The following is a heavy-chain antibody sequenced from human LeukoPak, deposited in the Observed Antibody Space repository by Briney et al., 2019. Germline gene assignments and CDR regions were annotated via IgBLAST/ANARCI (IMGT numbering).Heavy chain of an antibody. Sequence: SQTLSLTCTVSGVSISSGGYYWSWIRQHPGKGLEWIGYIYYSGSTYYNPSLKSRVTISVDTSKNQFSLKLSSVTAADTAVYYCARGVGVPAAIGRAFDIWGQGTMVTVSS. CDR2: IYYSGST. J-gene: IGHJ3*02. CDR3: ARGVGVPAAIGRAFDI. V-gene: IGHV4-31*03. D-gene: IGHD2-2*01. CDR1: GVSISSGGYY.